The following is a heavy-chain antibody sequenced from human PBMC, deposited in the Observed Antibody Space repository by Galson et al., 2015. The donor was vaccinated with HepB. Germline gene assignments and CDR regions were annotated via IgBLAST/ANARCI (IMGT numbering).Heavy chain of an antibody. D-gene: IGHD6-13*01. CDR1: GFTFRSYS. J-gene: IGHJ4*02. V-gene: IGHV3-21*01. CDR3: AKLVAAAGTPEDY. Sequence: SLRLSCAASGFTFRSYSMNWVRQAPGKGLEWVSSVDGSGNHRYYADSLKGRFIVSRDNAQNSLSLQMNSLRAEDTAVYYCAKLVAAAGTPEDYWGQGTLVTVSS. CDR2: VDGSGNHR.